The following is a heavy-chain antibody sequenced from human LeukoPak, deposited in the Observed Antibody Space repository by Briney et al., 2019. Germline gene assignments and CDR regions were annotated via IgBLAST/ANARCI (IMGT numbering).Heavy chain of an antibody. CDR3: ARPHDTGVGPSGSGCSYFDF. CDR1: GYRFTNYW. V-gene: IGHV5-51*01. J-gene: IGHJ4*02. Sequence: GESLQISCKGSGYRFTNYWIAWVRQMRGKGLEWMGMINPADGYTRYSRSFQGQVTISTDPSIFTAYLQWSSLRASDTAIYYCARPHDTGVGPSGSGCSYFDFWGQGALITVSS. CDR2: INPADGYT. D-gene: IGHD6-19*01.